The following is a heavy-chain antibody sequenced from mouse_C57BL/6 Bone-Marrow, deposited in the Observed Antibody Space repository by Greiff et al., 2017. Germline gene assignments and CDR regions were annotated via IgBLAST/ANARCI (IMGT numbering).Heavy chain of an antibody. CDR3: TRDPYYYGSSYDAWFAY. J-gene: IGHJ3*01. V-gene: IGHV5-9-1*02. CDR1: GFTFSSYA. Sequence: EVKLMESGEGLVKPGGSLKLSCAASGFTFSSYAMSWVRQTPEKRLEWVAYISSGGDYIYYADTVKGRFTISRDNARNTLYLQMSSLKSEDTAMYYCTRDPYYYGSSYDAWFAYWGQGTLVTVSA. D-gene: IGHD1-1*01. CDR2: ISSGGDYI.